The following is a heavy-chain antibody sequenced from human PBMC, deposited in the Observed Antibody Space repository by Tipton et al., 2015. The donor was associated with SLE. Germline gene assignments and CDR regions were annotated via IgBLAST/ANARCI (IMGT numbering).Heavy chain of an antibody. D-gene: IGHD6-13*01. V-gene: IGHV3-33*08. J-gene: IGHJ4*02. CDR2: IWYDGSYK. CDR1: GFTFSHYR. CDR3: VATGSIDS. Sequence: SLRLSCAASGFTFSHYRLAWVRQAPGKGLEWVAVIWYDGSYKYYGDSVKGRFTISRDNSKNTLYLQMNSLRAEDTAMYYCVATGSIDSWGQGTLVTVSS.